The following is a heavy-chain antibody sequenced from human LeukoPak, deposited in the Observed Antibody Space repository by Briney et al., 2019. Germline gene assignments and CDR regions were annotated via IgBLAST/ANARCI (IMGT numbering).Heavy chain of an antibody. J-gene: IGHJ3*02. CDR3: ARDGRFSYGAFDI. V-gene: IGHV3-7*01. CDR1: GFTFSDYW. D-gene: IGHD3-3*01. CDR2: IKQDGSEK. Sequence: GSLRLSCVASGFTFSDYWMTWVRQAPGKGRVCVANIKQDGSEKFYVDSVKGRFTISRDNAKNSLYLQMNSLRAEDTAVYYCARDGRFSYGAFDIWGQGTMVTVSS.